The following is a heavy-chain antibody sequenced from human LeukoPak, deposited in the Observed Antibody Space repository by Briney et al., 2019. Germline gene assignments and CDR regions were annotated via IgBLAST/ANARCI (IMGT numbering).Heavy chain of an antibody. V-gene: IGHV3-7*02. J-gene: IGHJ4*02. CDR1: GLTFSSYE. Sequence: GGSLRLSCAASGLTFSSYEMNWVRQAPGKGLEWVANIKQDGSEKHYADSVKGRFTISRDNSKNTLYLQMNSLRAEDTAVYYCAKGGGLYCSGGSCYSNYFDYWGQGTLVTVSS. CDR2: IKQDGSEK. D-gene: IGHD2-15*01. CDR3: AKGGGLYCSGGSCYSNYFDY.